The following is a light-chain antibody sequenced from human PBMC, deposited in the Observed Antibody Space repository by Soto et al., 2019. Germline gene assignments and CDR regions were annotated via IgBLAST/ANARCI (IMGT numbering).Light chain of an antibody. J-gene: IGKJ1*01. V-gene: IGKV2-24*01. CDR2: QIS. Sequence: VLTQTPLSSPVTLGQTASIACRSSQSLVCSDGNTYLSWLQQRPGQPPRILIYQISNRLSRVTDKFSRSGAETDFRMKSSRVKAEDVGVYYCMKFAQFPRTFGPATNMEI. CDR3: MKFAQFPRT. CDR1: QSLVCSDGNTY.